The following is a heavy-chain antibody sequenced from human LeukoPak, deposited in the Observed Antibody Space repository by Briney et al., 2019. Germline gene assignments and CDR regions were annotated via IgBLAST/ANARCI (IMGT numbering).Heavy chain of an antibody. V-gene: IGHV3-11*01. CDR2: ISTGGDTV. CDR3: ARDRQFKLHDP. Sequence: GGSLRLSCTASGFTFTDYYMTWIRQAPGKGLEWLSYISTGGDTVSYADSVKGRFTISRDNAKNTLYLQIASLRAEDTAIYFCARDRQFKLHDPWGQGILVTVSS. J-gene: IGHJ5*02. D-gene: IGHD5-24*01. CDR1: GFTFTDYY.